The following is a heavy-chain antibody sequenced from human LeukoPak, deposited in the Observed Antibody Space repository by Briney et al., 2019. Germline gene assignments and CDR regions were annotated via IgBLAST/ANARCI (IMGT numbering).Heavy chain of an antibody. CDR2: IIPIFGTA. D-gene: IGHD7-27*01. J-gene: IGHJ4*02. V-gene: IGHV1-69*05. Sequence: SVKVSCKASGGTFSSYAISWVRQAPGQGLEWMGGIIPIFGTANYAQKFQGRVTITRDTSASTAYMELSSLRSEGTAVYYCARKNWDSPFDYWGQGTLVTVSS. CDR1: GGTFSSYA. CDR3: ARKNWDSPFDY.